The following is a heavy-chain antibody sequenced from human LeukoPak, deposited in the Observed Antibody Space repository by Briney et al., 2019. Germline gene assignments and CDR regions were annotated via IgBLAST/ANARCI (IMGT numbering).Heavy chain of an antibody. CDR3: ARGLVPATPIWGY. J-gene: IGHJ4*02. CDR2: INNSGST. D-gene: IGHD2-15*01. Sequence: EILSPSCAAYCRSFSDYFCRLIRPPPRKGVGVIGKINNSGSTNYNSSLKSRVTVSVDTSKNQLSLKLRSVTAADTAVYYCARGLVPATPIWGYWGLGTLVTVSS. V-gene: IGHV4-34*01. CDR1: CRSFSDYF.